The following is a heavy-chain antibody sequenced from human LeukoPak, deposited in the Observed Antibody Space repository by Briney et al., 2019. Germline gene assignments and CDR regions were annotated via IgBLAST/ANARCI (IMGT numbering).Heavy chain of an antibody. CDR1: GGSISSGDYY. Sequence: SETLSLTCTLSGGSISSGDYYWSWIRQPPGRGLEWIGYIYYVGSTYYNPSLKGRVTISVDTSKNQFSLKLSSVTAADKAVYYCARDQWNYSSSPGAFDIWGQGTMVTVSS. CDR3: ARDQWNYSSSPGAFDI. J-gene: IGHJ3*02. D-gene: IGHD6-6*01. V-gene: IGHV4-30-4*08. CDR2: IYYVGST.